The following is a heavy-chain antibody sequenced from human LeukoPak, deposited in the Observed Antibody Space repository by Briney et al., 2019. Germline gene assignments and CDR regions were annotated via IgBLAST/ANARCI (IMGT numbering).Heavy chain of an antibody. CDR1: GFTFSNSA. V-gene: IGHV3-23*01. J-gene: IGHJ4*02. CDR3: AKGFEWLPQGSYFDY. CDR2: ISGSGGTT. D-gene: IGHD6-19*01. Sequence: TGGSLRLSCAASGFTFSNSAMSWVRQAPGKGLEWVSDISGSGGTTYYADSVKGRFTISRDNSKSTLYVQMNSLRAEDTAVYYCAKGFEWLPQGSYFDYWGQGTLVTVSS.